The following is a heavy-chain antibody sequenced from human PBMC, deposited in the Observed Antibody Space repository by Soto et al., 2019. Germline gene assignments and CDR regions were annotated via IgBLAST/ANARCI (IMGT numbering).Heavy chain of an antibody. CDR3: AKVRRYTNVGDIY. D-gene: IGHD1-20*01. CDR1: GFTFSSYA. V-gene: IGHV3-23*01. J-gene: IGHJ4*02. Sequence: EVQLLESGGGLVQPGGSLRLSCAASGFTFSSYAMSWVRQAPGKGLEWVSAISASVSITYYADSVKGRFTISRDNSKNTLFLQMNSLRVEDTAVYYCAKVRRYTNVGDIYWGQGTLVTVSS. CDR2: ISASVSIT.